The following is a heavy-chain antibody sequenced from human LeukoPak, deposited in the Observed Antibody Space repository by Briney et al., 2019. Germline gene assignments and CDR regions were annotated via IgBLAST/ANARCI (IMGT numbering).Heavy chain of an antibody. V-gene: IGHV4-31*03. J-gene: IGHJ4*02. CDR2: IYYSGST. CDR1: GGSISSGGYY. Sequence: SETLSLTCTVSGGSISSGGYYWSWIRQHPGKGLEWIGYIYYSGSTYYNPSLKSRVTISVDTSKNQFSLKLSSVTAADAAVYYCAGDGGPLAYCGGDCYSVWGQGTLVTVSS. D-gene: IGHD2-21*02. CDR3: AGDGGPLAYCGGDCYSV.